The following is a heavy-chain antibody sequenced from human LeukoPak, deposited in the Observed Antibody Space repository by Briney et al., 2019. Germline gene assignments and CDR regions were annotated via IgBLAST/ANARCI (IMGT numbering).Heavy chain of an antibody. CDR3: AKRRGEWLPTPPDY. J-gene: IGHJ4*02. D-gene: IGHD5-12*01. V-gene: IGHV3-23*01. CDR1: GFTFSSYA. CDR2: NSGSGGST. Sequence: PVGSLRLSCAASGFTFSSYAMSWVRQAPGKGLEWVSANSGSGGSTYYADSVKGRFIISRDNSKNTLYLQMNSLRAEDTAIYYCAKRRGEWLPTPPDYWGQGTLVTVSS.